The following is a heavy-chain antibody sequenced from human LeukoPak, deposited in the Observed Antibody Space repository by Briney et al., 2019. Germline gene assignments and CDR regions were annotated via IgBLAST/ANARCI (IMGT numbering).Heavy chain of an antibody. CDR2: ISYDGSYK. D-gene: IGHD4-17*01. J-gene: IGHJ4*02. CDR3: AKGGGDLDY. V-gene: IGHV3-30*18. CDR1: GFTFSSYG. Sequence: PGRSLRLSCAASGFTFSSYGVHWVRQAPGKGLEWVAVISYDGSYKYYADSVKGRFTISRDNSKNTLYLQMNSLRAEDTAVYYCAKGGGDLDYWGQGTLVTVSS.